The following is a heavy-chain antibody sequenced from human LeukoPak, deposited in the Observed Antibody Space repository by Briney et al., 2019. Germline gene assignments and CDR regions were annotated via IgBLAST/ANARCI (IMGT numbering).Heavy chain of an antibody. D-gene: IGHD1-26*01. CDR3: AKDGGSSGSYSDY. CDR1: GFTFSSYA. J-gene: IGHJ4*02. Sequence: PGGSLRLSCAASGFTFSSYAMHWVRQAPGKGLEWVAVISYDASNKYYADSVKGRFTISRDNSKNTLYLQMNSLRAEDTAVYYCAKDGGSSGSYSDYWGQGTLVTVSS. CDR2: ISYDASNK. V-gene: IGHV3-30*04.